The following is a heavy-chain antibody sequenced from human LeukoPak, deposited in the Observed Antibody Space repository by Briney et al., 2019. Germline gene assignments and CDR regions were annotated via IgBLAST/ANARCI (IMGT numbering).Heavy chain of an antibody. CDR1: GGSISSGGYS. J-gene: IGHJ4*02. CDR3: AGLITMVRGVIKDY. Sequence: SETLSLTCAVSGGSISSGGYSWSWIRQPPGKGLEWIGYIYHSGSTYYNPSLKSRVTISVDRSKNQLSLKLSSVTAADTAVYYCAGLITMVRGVIKDYWGQGTLVTVSS. V-gene: IGHV4-30-2*01. D-gene: IGHD3-10*01. CDR2: IYHSGST.